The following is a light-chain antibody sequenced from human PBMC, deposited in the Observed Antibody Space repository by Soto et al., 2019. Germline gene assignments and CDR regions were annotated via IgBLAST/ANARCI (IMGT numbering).Light chain of an antibody. CDR1: HYVYSN. CDR3: QQYHNLWT. J-gene: IGKJ1*01. V-gene: IGKV3-15*01. Sequence: EIVMTQSPATLSASPGERATLSCTASHYVYSNVAWFQQRPGQAPRLLIYRASTRATGTPARFSGSGSGTEFTLTITSRQSEDFALYYCQQYHNLWTFGQGTEVEIK. CDR2: RAS.